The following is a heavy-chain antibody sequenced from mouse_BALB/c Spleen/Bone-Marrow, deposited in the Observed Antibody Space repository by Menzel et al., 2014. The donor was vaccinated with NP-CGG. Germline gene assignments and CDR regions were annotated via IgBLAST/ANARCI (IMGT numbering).Heavy chain of an antibody. Sequence: EVKLVESGGGLVQPGGSLKLSCAASGFDFSRYWMSWVRQAPGKGLEWIGEINPDSSTINYTPSLKDKFIISRDNAKNTLYLRMSKVRSEDTALYYCARMHYYGYVAYWGQGTLVTVSA. J-gene: IGHJ3*01. CDR3: ARMHYYGYVAY. V-gene: IGHV4-1*02. CDR1: GFDFSRYW. CDR2: INPDSSTI. D-gene: IGHD1-2*01.